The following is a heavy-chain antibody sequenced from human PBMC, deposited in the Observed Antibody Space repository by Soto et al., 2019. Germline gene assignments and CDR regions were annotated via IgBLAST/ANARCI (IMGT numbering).Heavy chain of an antibody. CDR2: INPNSGGT. D-gene: IGHD6-13*01. CDR1: GYTFTGYY. Sequence: GASVKVSCKASGYTFTGYYMHWVRQAPGQGLEWMGWINPNSGGTNYAQKLQGWVTMTRDTSISTAYMELSRLRSDDTAVYYCARDITAAGSYGMDVWGQGTTVTVSS. CDR3: ARDITAAGSYGMDV. J-gene: IGHJ6*02. V-gene: IGHV1-2*04.